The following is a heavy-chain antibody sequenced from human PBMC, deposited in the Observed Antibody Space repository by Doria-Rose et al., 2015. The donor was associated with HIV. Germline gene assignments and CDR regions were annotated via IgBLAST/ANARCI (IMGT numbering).Heavy chain of an antibody. V-gene: IGHV2-26*01. J-gene: IGHJ4*02. D-gene: IGHD6-13*01. CDR2: IFSDDER. Sequence: QESGSVLVKPTETLTLTCTVSGVSLSSPGMGVSWIRQPPGKALEWLANIFSDDERSYQTSLKSRLTISRDASKSQVVLTMTDMDPVDTATYYCARIKSSRWYHKYYFDFWGQGTLVIVSA. CDR3: ARIKSSRWYHKYYFDF. CDR1: GVSLSSPGMG.